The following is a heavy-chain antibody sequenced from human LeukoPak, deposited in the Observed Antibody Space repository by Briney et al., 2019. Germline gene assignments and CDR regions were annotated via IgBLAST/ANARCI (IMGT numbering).Heavy chain of an antibody. V-gene: IGHV4-39*07. D-gene: IGHD5-18*01. J-gene: IGHJ4*02. CDR3: ARGTTDGYSYGRFDY. Sequence: SETLSLTCTVSGGSISSSSYYWGWIRQPPGKGLEWIGTIYYSGSTYYNPSLKSRVTIFVDTFKNQFSLRLNSVTAADTALYYCARGTTDGYSYGRFDYWGQGTLVTVSS. CDR2: IYYSGST. CDR1: GGSISSSSYY.